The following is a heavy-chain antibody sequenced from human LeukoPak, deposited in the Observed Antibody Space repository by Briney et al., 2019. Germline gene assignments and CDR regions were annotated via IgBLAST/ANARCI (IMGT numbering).Heavy chain of an antibody. J-gene: IGHJ6*04. V-gene: IGHV1-18*04. D-gene: IGHD2-2*01. CDR1: GYTFTSYG. CDR3: ARDSGGDLMPAAMSYYYYGMDV. Sequence: GASVKVSCKASGYTFTSYGISWVRQAPGQGLEWMGWISAYNGNTNYAQKLQGRGTMTTDTSTSTAYMELRSLRSDDTAVYYCARDSGGDLMPAAMSYYYYGMDVWGKGTTVTVSS. CDR2: ISAYNGNT.